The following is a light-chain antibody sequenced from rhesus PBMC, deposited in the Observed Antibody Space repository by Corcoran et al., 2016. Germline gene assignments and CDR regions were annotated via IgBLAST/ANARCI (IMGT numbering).Light chain of an antibody. J-gene: IGKJ4*01. V-gene: IGKV1-74*01. CDR2: KAS. CDR1: ENVNNY. Sequence: DIQMTQSPSSLSASVGDRVTITCRASENVNNYFNWYQQKPGKAPKTLIYKASTLQSGVPSRFSGRGSGTDYTFTISSLQPEDVATYYCQHGYGTPLTFGGGTKVELK. CDR3: QHGYGTPLT.